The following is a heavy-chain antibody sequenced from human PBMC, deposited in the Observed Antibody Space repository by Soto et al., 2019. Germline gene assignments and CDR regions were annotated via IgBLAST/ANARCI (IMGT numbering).Heavy chain of an antibody. CDR1: GFTCADYA. CDR2: TRLTPYGLTT. D-gene: IGHD2-8*01. J-gene: IGHJ4*02. V-gene: IGHV3-49*03. CDR3: SKLMRWKTYYFDN. Sequence: GSLILPCSSSGFTCADYALSWFRQAPGMGMDWPRLTRLTPYGLTTEYAASVKGRFTSSRHDYKSIGYLQMNSLKTEDTARYYWSKLMRWKTYYFDNWGQDTIVTGSS.